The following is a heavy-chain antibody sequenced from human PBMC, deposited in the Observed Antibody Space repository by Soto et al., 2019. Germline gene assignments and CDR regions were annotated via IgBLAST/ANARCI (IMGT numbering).Heavy chain of an antibody. CDR3: ARVLRYFDW. Sequence: GGAPRLSCGTPGFPFSSFWMHWVRQAPGKGLVWVSRISIDGSSTSYADSVKGRFTISRDNAKNTLYLQMNSLRAEDTAVYFCARVLRYFDWWGQGTLVTVSS. CDR2: ISIDGSST. J-gene: IGHJ4*02. D-gene: IGHD3-9*01. CDR1: GFPFSSFW. V-gene: IGHV3-74*01.